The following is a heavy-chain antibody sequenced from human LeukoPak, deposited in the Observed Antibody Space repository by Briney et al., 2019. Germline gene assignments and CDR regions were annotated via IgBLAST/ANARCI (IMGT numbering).Heavy chain of an antibody. V-gene: IGHV3-30*18. CDR3: VKDFYDTSANGAFDI. Sequence: GRPLRLSCVASGFTFSTYAMHWVRQAPGTGLEWVAVISYDGTNKYYADSLKGRFTISRDNSKNTMYLQVNSLRPGDTAVYYCVKDFYDTSANGAFDIWGHGTMVSVSS. CDR1: GFTFSTYA. D-gene: IGHD2/OR15-2a*01. CDR2: ISYDGTNK. J-gene: IGHJ3*02.